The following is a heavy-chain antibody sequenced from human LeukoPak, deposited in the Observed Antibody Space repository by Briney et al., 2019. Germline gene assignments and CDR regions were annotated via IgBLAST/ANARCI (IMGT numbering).Heavy chain of an antibody. CDR2: IYFSGTT. J-gene: IGHJ5*01. Sequence: SETLSLTCTVSRGSISTANYYWGWVRQPPGEGLEWLGSIYFSGTTYFNPSLKSRVAVSVDTSKHQFSLKVTSVNAADTAAYFYARAVSWYEGDSFDSRGQGTLVSVSS. CDR1: RGSISTANYY. V-gene: IGHV4-39*01. CDR3: ARAVSWYEGDSFDS. D-gene: IGHD6-13*01.